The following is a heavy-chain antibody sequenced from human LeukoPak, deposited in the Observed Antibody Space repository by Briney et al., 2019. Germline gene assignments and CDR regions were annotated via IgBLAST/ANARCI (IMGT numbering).Heavy chain of an antibody. D-gene: IGHD6-19*01. V-gene: IGHV1-69*13. CDR1: GGTFSTSG. CDR3: ARRGLVDVFHAFDI. Sequence: SVKVSCKASGGTFSTSGITWVRQAPGQGLEWMGGITPIFGTPNYAQKFQGRVTIIADESMSTAYMDLRSLRSEDTAVYYCARRGLVDVFHAFDIWGQGTLVTVSS. CDR2: ITPIFGTP. J-gene: IGHJ3*02.